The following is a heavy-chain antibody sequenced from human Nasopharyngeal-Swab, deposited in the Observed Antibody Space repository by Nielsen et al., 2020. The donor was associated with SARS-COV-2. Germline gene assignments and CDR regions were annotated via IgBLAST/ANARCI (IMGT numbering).Heavy chain of an antibody. Sequence: GGSLRLSCAASGFTFDDYAMHWVRQAPGKGLEWVSGISWNSGSIGYADPVKGRFTISRDNAKNSLYLQMNSLRAEDTALYYCAKDIGSGYDLWSAYRTYYYYGMDVWGQGTTVTVSS. J-gene: IGHJ6*02. V-gene: IGHV3-9*01. CDR3: AKDIGSGYDLWSAYRTYYYYGMDV. CDR2: ISWNSGSI. D-gene: IGHD3-3*01. CDR1: GFTFDDYA.